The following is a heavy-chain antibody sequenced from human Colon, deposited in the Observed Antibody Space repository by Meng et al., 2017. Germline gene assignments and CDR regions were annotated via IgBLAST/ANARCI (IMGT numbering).Heavy chain of an antibody. Sequence: VEWVESGGGGVLPGGSLRLSCAASGFMFRSYGMHWVRQAPGKGLEWVAVIWYDGSKKYYADSVKGRFTISRDYPKNTLDLQMNSLRAEDTAVYHCVRGDRHSGWPYWGPGTLVTVSS. CDR1: GFMFRSYG. CDR3: VRGDRHSGWPY. J-gene: IGHJ4*02. V-gene: IGHV3-33*01. D-gene: IGHD6-19*01. CDR2: IWYDGSKK.